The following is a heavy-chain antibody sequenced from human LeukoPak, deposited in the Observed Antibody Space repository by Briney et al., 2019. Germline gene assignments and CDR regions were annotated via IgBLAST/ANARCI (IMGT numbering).Heavy chain of an antibody. Sequence: GASVKVSCKASGGTFSSYAISWVRQAPGQGLEWMGWISAYNGNTNYAQKLQGRVTMTTDTSTSTAYMELRSLRSDDTAVYYCAVTTVIPAGGYWGQGTLVTVSS. CDR2: ISAYNGNT. CDR3: AVTTVIPAGGY. J-gene: IGHJ4*02. V-gene: IGHV1-18*01. CDR1: GGTFSSYA. D-gene: IGHD4-17*01.